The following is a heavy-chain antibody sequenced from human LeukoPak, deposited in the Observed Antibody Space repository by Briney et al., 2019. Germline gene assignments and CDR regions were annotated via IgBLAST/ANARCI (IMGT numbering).Heavy chain of an antibody. Sequence: PGXSLRLSCAASGFTFSSYEMNWVRQAPGKGLEWVSYISSSGSTIYYADSVKGRFTISRDNAKNSLYLQMNSLRAEDTAVYYCARAQRELLRFDYWGQGTLVTVSS. J-gene: IGHJ4*02. D-gene: IGHD1-26*01. CDR3: ARAQRELLRFDY. V-gene: IGHV3-48*03. CDR2: ISSSGSTI. CDR1: GFTFSSYE.